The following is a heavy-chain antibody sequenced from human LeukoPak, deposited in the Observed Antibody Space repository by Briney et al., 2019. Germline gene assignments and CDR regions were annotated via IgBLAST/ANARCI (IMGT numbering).Heavy chain of an antibody. Sequence: SQTLSLTCTVSGGSISSSRYYWGWIRQPPGKGLEWIGSIYYSGSTYYNPSLKSRVTISVDTSRNQFSLNLSSVTAADTALYYCARHESSMGAAGILGRWGQGTLVTVSS. J-gene: IGHJ1*01. CDR1: GGSISSSRYY. CDR2: IYYSGST. CDR3: ARHESSMGAAGILGR. V-gene: IGHV4-39*01. D-gene: IGHD6-13*01.